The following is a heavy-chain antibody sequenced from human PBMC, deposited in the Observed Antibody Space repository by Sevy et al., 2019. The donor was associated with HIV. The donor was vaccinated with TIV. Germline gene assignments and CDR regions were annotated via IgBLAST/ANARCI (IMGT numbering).Heavy chain of an antibody. CDR2: ISGSGGST. J-gene: IGHJ4*02. D-gene: IGHD3-22*01. CDR3: AKYPYYYDSSGYYSYYFDY. Sequence: GGSLRLSCAASGFTFSSYAMSWVRQAPGKGLEWVSAISGSGGSTYYADSVKGRFTISRDNSKNTLYLQMNSLRAEDTAVYYCAKYPYYYDSSGYYSYYFDYWGQGTLVTVSS. CDR1: GFTFSSYA. V-gene: IGHV3-23*01.